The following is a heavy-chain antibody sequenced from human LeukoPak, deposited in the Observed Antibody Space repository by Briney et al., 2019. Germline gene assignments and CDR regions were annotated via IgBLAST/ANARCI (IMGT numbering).Heavy chain of an antibody. V-gene: IGHV3-21*01. CDR2: ISSSSSYI. J-gene: IGHJ4*02. CDR3: ARDTSYGDPGY. D-gene: IGHD4-17*01. CDR1: GFTFSSYS. Sequence: GGSLRLSCAASGFTFSSYSMNWVHQAPGKGLEWVSSISSSSSYIYYADSVKGRFTISRDNAKNSLYLQMNSLRAEDTAVYYCARDTSYGDPGYWGQGTLVTVSS.